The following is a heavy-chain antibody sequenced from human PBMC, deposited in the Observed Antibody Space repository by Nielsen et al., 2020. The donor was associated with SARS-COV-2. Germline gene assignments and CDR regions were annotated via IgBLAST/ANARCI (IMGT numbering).Heavy chain of an antibody. CDR1: GFTFDDYA. V-gene: IGHV3-9*01. D-gene: IGHD3-22*01. CDR2: ISWNSGSI. J-gene: IGHJ3*02. Sequence: GGSLRLSCAASGFTFDDYAMHWVRQAPGKGLEWVSGISWNSGSIGYADSVKGRFTISRDNAKNSLYLQMNSLRGEDTAVYYCARGWFYYDTNALRGDAFDIWGQGTLVTVSS. CDR3: ARGWFYYDTNALRGDAFDI.